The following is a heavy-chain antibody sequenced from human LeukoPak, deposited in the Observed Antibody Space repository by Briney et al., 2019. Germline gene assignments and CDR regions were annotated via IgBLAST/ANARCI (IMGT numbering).Heavy chain of an antibody. J-gene: IGHJ5*02. CDR2: ISGSGGST. D-gene: IGHD6-19*01. Sequence: PGGSLRLSCAASGFTFSSYAMSWVRQAPGKGLEWVSAISGSGGSTYYADSVKGRFTISRDNSENTLYLQMNSLRAEDTAVYYCAKDRIAVAAPGWFDPWGQGTLVTVSS. CDR1: GFTFSSYA. CDR3: AKDRIAVAAPGWFDP. V-gene: IGHV3-23*01.